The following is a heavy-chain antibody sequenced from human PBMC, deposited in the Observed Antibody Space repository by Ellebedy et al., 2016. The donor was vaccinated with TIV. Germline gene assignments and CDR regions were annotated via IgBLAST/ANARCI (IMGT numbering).Heavy chain of an antibody. D-gene: IGHD1-1*01. CDR3: ARDRDGSSFDY. Sequence: GGSLRLSCAASGLTVRSNFMSWVRQAPGKTLEWVTIIHSDGRISYADSVKGRFTISRDNSKSTLYLQMNNLRVEDTAVYYCARDRDGSSFDYWGQGTLVTVSP. CDR2: IHSDGRI. J-gene: IGHJ4*02. CDR1: GLTVRSNF. V-gene: IGHV3-53*01.